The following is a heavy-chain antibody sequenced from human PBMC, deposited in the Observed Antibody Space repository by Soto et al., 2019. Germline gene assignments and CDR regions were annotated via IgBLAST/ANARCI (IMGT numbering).Heavy chain of an antibody. CDR1: GDSISSCY. J-gene: IGHJ5*02. Sequence: PSETLSLTCTVSGDSISSCYWGWIRQPPGKGLEWIGYIHYSGSTNYNPSLKSRVTISVDTPKNQFSLKVNSMTAADTAVYYCARGGLAARKGRWFDPWGQGTLVTVSS. V-gene: IGHV4-59*01. CDR2: IHYSGST. D-gene: IGHD6-6*01. CDR3: ARGGLAARKGRWFDP.